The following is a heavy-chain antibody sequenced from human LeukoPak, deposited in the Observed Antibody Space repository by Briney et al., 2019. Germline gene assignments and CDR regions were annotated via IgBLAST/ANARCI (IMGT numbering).Heavy chain of an antibody. Sequence: GGSLRLSCAASEFTVSSNYMSWVRQAPGKGLEWVSVIYSGGSTYYADSVKGRFTISRDNSKNTLYLQMNSLRAEDTAVYYCAIPCSGGSCYSMDPYYYYGMDVWGQGTTVTVSS. CDR2: IYSGGST. D-gene: IGHD2-15*01. CDR1: EFTVSSNY. J-gene: IGHJ6*02. CDR3: AIPCSGGSCYSMDPYYYYGMDV. V-gene: IGHV3-66*01.